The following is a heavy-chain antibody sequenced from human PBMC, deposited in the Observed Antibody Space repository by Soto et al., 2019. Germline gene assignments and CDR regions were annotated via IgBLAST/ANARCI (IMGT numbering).Heavy chain of an antibody. Sequence: ASGKVSCKASGYTFTSYVISWVRQAPGQGLEWMGWISAYNGSTSYAQKFQGRVTMTRDTSTSTVYMELSSLRSEDTAVYYCARNDNSGLDYWGQGTLVTVSS. V-gene: IGHV1-18*04. J-gene: IGHJ4*02. CDR1: GYTFTSYV. CDR2: ISAYNGST. D-gene: IGHD3-22*01. CDR3: ARNDNSGLDY.